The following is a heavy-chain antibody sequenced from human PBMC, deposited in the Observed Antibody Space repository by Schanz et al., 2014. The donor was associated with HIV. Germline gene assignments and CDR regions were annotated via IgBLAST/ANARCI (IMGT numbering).Heavy chain of an antibody. CDR3: ARARAKIEGRPVGNWFDP. CDR2: VNPKSGNT. D-gene: IGHD6-6*01. Sequence: QVQLVQSGAEVKKPGASVTVSCKASGYSFTSYDINWVRQATGQGLEWMGWVNPKSGNTGYAQKFQGRVDMTRTTSISTAYMELRGLTSEDTAVYFCARARAKIEGRPVGNWFDPWGQGTLVTVSS. J-gene: IGHJ5*02. CDR1: GYSFTSYD. V-gene: IGHV1-8*02.